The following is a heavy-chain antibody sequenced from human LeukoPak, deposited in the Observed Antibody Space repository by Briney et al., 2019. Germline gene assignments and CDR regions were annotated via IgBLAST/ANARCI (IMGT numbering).Heavy chain of an antibody. V-gene: IGHV4-31*03. CDR1: GGSISSGGYY. D-gene: IGHD2-8*01. Sequence: PSETLSLTCTVSGGSISSGGYYWSWFRQHPGKGLEWIGYIYYSGSTYYNPSLKSRVTISVDTSKNQFSLKLSSVTAADTAVYYCARETAYCTNGVCYFYFDYWGQGTLVTVSS. CDR2: IYYSGST. CDR3: ARETAYCTNGVCYFYFDY. J-gene: IGHJ4*02.